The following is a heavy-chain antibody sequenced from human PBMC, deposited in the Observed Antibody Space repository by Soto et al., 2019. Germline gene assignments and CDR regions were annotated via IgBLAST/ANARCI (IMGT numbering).Heavy chain of an antibody. Sequence: GGSLRLSCAASGFTVSSNYMSWVRQAPGKGLEWVSVIYSGGSTYYADSVKGRFTISRDNSKNTLYLQMNSLRAEDTAVYYCARPRPPIAAPYYWGQGTLVTVSS. V-gene: IGHV3-66*04. CDR1: GFTVSSNY. CDR2: IYSGGST. J-gene: IGHJ4*02. CDR3: ARPRPPIAAPYY. D-gene: IGHD6-6*01.